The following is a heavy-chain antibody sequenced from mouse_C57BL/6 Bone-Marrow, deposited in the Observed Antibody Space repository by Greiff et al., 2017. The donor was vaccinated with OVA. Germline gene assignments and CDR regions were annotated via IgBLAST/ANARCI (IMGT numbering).Heavy chain of an antibody. CDR3: TRGNYEAWFAY. J-gene: IGHJ3*01. CDR1: GYTFTDYE. D-gene: IGHD2-1*01. CDR2: IDPETGGT. Sequence: VQLQQSGAELVRPGASVTLSCKASGYTFTDYEMHWVKQTPVHGLEWIGAIDPETGGTAYNQKFKGKAILTADKSSSTAYMELRILTSEDSAGYYCTRGNYEAWFAYWGQGTLVTVSA. V-gene: IGHV1-15*01.